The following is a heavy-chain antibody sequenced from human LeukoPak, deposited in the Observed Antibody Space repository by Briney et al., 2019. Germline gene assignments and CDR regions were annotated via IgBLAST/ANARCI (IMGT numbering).Heavy chain of an antibody. D-gene: IGHD5-24*01. CDR2: INPSGGST. CDR3: ARDHEVRRQRWLPSVGY. Sequence: ASVKVSGKASGYTFTSYYMHWVRQAPGQGLEWMGIINPSGGSTSYAQKFQGRVTMTRDTSTSTVYMELSSLRSEDTAVYYCARDHEVRRQRWLPSVGYWGQGTLVTVSS. V-gene: IGHV1-46*01. J-gene: IGHJ4*02. CDR1: GYTFTSYY.